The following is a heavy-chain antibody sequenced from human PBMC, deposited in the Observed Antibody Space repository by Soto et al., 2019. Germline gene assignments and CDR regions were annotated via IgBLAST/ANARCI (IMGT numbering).Heavy chain of an antibody. CDR1: GYTFTSYY. CDR2: INPSGGST. Sequence: QVQLVQSGAEVKKPGASVKVSCKASGYTFTSYYMHWVRQAPGQGLEWMGIINPSGGSTTYAQKFQGRVTMARDTSTSTVYLELSRLRSEDTAVYYCARVGGYSYGGVDYWGQGTLVTVSS. CDR3: ARVGGYSYGGVDY. J-gene: IGHJ4*02. V-gene: IGHV1-46*01. D-gene: IGHD5-18*01.